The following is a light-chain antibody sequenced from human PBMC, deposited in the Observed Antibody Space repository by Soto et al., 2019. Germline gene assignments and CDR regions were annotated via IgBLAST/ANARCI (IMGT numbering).Light chain of an antibody. V-gene: IGKV3-20*01. CDR3: QQYGSSPWT. CDR1: QSVSSSY. Sequence: EIVLTQSPGTLSLSPGERATLSCRASQSVSSSYLAWYQQKPGQAPRLLIYGASSRATGIPDRFNGSGSGTDFILIISGLEPEDFAVYYCQQYGSSPWTFGQGTKVEI. CDR2: GAS. J-gene: IGKJ1*01.